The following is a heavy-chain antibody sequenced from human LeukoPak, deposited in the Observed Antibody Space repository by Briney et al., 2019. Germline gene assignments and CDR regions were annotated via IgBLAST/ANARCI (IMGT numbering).Heavy chain of an antibody. D-gene: IGHD3-16*02. V-gene: IGHV3-23*01. Sequence: PGGSLRLSCAASGFSFSSYAMSWVRQAPGKGLEWVSAISGSGGSTDYADSVKGRFTISRDNSKNTLYLQMNSLRAEDTAVYYCAKASYYDYVWGSYRSTDYWGQGTLVTVSS. CDR1: GFSFSSYA. J-gene: IGHJ4*02. CDR2: ISGSGGST. CDR3: AKASYYDYVWGSYRSTDY.